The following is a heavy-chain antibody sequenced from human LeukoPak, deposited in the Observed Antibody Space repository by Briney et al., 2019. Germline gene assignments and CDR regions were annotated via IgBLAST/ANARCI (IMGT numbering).Heavy chain of an antibody. J-gene: IGHJ4*02. D-gene: IGHD6-19*01. CDR2: ISGSGGST. CDR3: AKDLGRGSAVAGTDGLFDY. CDR1: GFTFSSYA. Sequence: GGSLRLSCAASGFTFSSYAMSWVRQAPGKGLEWVSAISGSGGSTYYADSVKGRFTISRDNSKNTLYLQMNSLRAEDTAVYYCAKDLGRGSAVAGTDGLFDYWGQGTLVTVSS. V-gene: IGHV3-23*01.